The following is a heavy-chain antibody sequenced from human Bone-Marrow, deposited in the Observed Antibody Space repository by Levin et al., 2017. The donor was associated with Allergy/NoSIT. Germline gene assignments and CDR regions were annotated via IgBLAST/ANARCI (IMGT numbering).Heavy chain of an antibody. D-gene: IGHD3-22*01. V-gene: IGHV4-34*01. Sequence: GSLRLSCAVYGGSFSGYSYSWIRQPPGRGLEWIGEINDSGGATYRPSLKSRVSISVDTSKNQFSLKLTSVTAADTALYYCARSGNRNYYDTGAYYLAYWGQGTLVTVSS. CDR1: GGSFSGYS. CDR3: ARSGNRNYYDTGAYYLAY. J-gene: IGHJ4*02. CDR2: INDSGGA.